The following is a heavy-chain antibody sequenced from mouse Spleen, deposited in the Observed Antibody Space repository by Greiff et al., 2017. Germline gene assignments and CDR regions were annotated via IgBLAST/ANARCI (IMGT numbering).Heavy chain of an antibody. V-gene: IGHV1-19*01. Sequence: EVQRVESGPVLVKPGASVKMSCKASGYTFTDYYMNWVKQSHGKSLEWIGVINPYNGGTSYNQKFKGKATLTVDKSSSTAYMELNSLTSEDSAVYYCARPMMVTTWFAYWGQGTLVTVSA. CDR1: GYTFTDYY. D-gene: IGHD2-3*01. CDR3: ARPMMVTTWFAY. J-gene: IGHJ3*01. CDR2: INPYNGGT.